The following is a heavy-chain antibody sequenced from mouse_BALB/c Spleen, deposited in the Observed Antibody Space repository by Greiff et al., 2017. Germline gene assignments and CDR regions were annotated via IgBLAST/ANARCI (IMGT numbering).Heavy chain of an antibody. CDR1: GFTFSSFG. V-gene: IGHV5-17*02. J-gene: IGHJ2*01. CDR3: ARSYGSSYADY. CDR2: ISSGSSTI. D-gene: IGHD1-1*01. Sequence: VQLKQSGGGLVQPGGSRKLSCAASGFTFSSFGMHWVRQAPEKGLEWVAYISSGSSTIYYADTVKGRFTISRDNPKNTLFLQMTSLRSEDTAMYYCARSYGSSYADYWGQGTTLTVSS.